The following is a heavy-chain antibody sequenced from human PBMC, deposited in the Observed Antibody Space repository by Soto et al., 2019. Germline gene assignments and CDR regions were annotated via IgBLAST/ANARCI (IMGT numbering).Heavy chain of an antibody. J-gene: IGHJ6*02. Sequence: SSVKVSCKASGGTFSSYAISWVRQAPGQGLEWMGGIIPIFGTANYAQKFQGRVTITADESTSTAYMELSSLRAEDTAVYYCARDCPYNISLYGCDYAMDVWGQGTTVTVSS. CDR1: GGTFSSYA. CDR2: IIPIFGTA. D-gene: IGHD3-9*01. CDR3: ARDCPYNISLYGCDYAMDV. V-gene: IGHV1-69*13.